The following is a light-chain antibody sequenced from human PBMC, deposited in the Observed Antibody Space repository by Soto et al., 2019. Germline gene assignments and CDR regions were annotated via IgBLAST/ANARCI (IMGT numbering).Light chain of an antibody. CDR3: QHYDASQWT. Sequence: EIVLTQSPGTLSLAPGERATLSCRAGQSLHTKYLTWYQQIPGQAPRLLIFGGSNRATGIPDRFSGSGSGTDFTLTISRLEPDDFAVYYCQHYDASQWTFGQGTKVDIK. V-gene: IGKV3-20*01. CDR2: GGS. J-gene: IGKJ1*01. CDR1: QSLHTKY.